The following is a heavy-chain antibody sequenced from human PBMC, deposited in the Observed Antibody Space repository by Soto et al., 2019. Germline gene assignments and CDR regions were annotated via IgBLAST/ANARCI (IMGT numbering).Heavy chain of an antibody. V-gene: IGHV3-23*01. J-gene: IGHJ4*02. CDR3: AKELGRSRYKIDY. CDR2: ISGSGGST. D-gene: IGHD1-1*01. Sequence: EVPLLESGGGLVQPGGSLRLSCAASGFTFSNYAVTWVRQAPGKGLEWVSTISGSGGSTYYADSVKGRFTISRDNSKSTLYLQMNRMRAEDTAVYYCAKELGRSRYKIDYRGQGTLVTVSS. CDR1: GFTFSNYA.